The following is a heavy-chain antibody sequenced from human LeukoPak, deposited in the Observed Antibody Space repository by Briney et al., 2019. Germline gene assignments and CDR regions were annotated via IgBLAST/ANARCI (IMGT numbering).Heavy chain of an antibody. J-gene: IGHJ5*02. D-gene: IGHD2-21*02. Sequence: GASVKVSCKASCYTFTSYGISWVRQAPGQGLEWMGWISAYNGNTNYAQKLQGRVTMTTDTSTSTAYMELRSLRSDDTAVYYCARDCGGDCSPNWFDPWGQGTLVTVSS. CDR1: CYTFTSYG. CDR3: ARDCGGDCSPNWFDP. V-gene: IGHV1-18*01. CDR2: ISAYNGNT.